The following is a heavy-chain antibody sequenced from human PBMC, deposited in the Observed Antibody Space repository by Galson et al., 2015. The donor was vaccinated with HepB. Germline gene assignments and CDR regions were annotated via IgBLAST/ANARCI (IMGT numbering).Heavy chain of an antibody. CDR3: ARGRYCSGGSCYSPFDS. CDR1: GYTFTSYY. J-gene: IGHJ4*02. CDR2: INPSGGST. V-gene: IGHV1-46*01. D-gene: IGHD2-15*01. Sequence: SVKVSCKASGYTFTSYYMHWVRQAPGQGLEWMGIINPSGGSTSYAQKFQGRVTMTRDTSTSTVYMELSSLRSEDTAVYYCARGRYCSGGSCYSPFDSWGQGTLVTVSS.